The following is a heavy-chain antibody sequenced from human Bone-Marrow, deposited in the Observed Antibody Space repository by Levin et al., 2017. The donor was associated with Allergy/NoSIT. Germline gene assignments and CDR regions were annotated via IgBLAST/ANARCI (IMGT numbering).Heavy chain of an antibody. J-gene: IGHJ4*02. D-gene: IGHD2-21*01. V-gene: IGHV3-48*03. Sequence: GESLKISCAASGFNFKNYEMNWVRQVPGQGLEWLAHISSRGDSTSYADSVRGRFPISRDNGENSVYLQMHSLRAEDSGLYYCATLSVFVPNTVASDKWGQGTRVTVSS. CDR2: ISSRGDST. CDR1: GFNFKNYE. CDR3: ATLSVFVPNTVASDK.